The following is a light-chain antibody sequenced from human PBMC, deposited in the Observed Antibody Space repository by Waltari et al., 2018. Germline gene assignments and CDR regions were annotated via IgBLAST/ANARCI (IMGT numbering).Light chain of an antibody. Sequence: EVVLTQSPGTLSLYPGERATLSCRASQSVSSNYFAWYQQKPGQTPRLLIYAASSRVPGIPDRFSGSGSGADFTLTISRLQPEDLAVYYCQLHGAFGQGTRVEIK. CDR2: AAS. J-gene: IGKJ1*01. V-gene: IGKV3-20*01. CDR1: QSVSSNY. CDR3: QLHGA.